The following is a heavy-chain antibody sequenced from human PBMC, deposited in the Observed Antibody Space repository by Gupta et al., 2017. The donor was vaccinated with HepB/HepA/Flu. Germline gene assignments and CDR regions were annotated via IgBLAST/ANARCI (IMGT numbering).Heavy chain of an antibody. CDR1: GFIFTTAW. V-gene: IGHV3-15*01. CDR2: IKGDSMTI. Sequence: EVQLVESGGGLVKPGGSLRLSCTTSGFIFTTAWMTWVRQAPGKGLEWVGSIKGDSMTIGDAAPVKGRFTISRDDPKNTLYMAIASRKIEDTAVYYWTAYYSGAGDYGGRGTLVTVS. CDR3: TAYYSGAGDY. J-gene: IGHJ4*02. D-gene: IGHD3-10*01.